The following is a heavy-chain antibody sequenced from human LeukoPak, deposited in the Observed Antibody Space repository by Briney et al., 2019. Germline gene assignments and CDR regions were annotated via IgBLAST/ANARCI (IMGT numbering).Heavy chain of an antibody. V-gene: IGHV3-23*01. CDR2: ICGSGGST. CDR3: PKARPGLWFGEPPYFDY. J-gene: IGHJ4*02. Sequence: GGSLGLSCAPSGFTFSSYAMSWVREAPGKGLEWVSAICGSGGSTYYADSATSRVPISRDNSENTLYLQMNTVRAEDTAVYYCPKARPGLWFGEPPYFDYWGQGTLVTVSS. D-gene: IGHD3-10*01. CDR1: GFTFSSYA.